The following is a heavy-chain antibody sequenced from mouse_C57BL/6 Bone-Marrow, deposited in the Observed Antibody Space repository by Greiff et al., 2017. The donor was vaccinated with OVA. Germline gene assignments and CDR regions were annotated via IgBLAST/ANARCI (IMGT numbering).Heavy chain of an antibody. D-gene: IGHD1-1*01. CDR3: AREIHYYGSSSLSFAY. CDR1: GYTFTSYW. CDR2: IYPGSGST. V-gene: IGHV1-55*01. J-gene: IGHJ3*01. Sequence: VQLQQPGAELVKPGASVKMSCKASGYTFTSYWITWVKQRPGQGLEWIGDIYPGSGSTNYNEKFKSKATLTVDTSSSTAYMQLSSLTSEDSAVYYCAREIHYYGSSSLSFAYWGQGTLVTVSA.